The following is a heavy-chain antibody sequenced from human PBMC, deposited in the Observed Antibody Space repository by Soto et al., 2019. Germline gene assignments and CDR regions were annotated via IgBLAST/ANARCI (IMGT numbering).Heavy chain of an antibody. J-gene: IGHJ6*02. Sequence: SGPTMVNPTQTLTLTCTVSGFSLSGSGMRVTWIRQPPGKALEWLARIDWEDTKLYSTSLKTRLTISKDTSKNQVVLTMTNVDPADTGTYYCARAFYGMDVWGQGTTVTVSS. V-gene: IGHV2-70*04. CDR2: IDWEDTK. CDR1: GFSLSGSGMR. CDR3: ARAFYGMDV.